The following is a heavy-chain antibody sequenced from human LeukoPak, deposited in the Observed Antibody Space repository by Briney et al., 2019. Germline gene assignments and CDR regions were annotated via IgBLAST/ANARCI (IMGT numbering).Heavy chain of an antibody. CDR2: INPNSGGT. V-gene: IGHV1-2*04. CDR3: ARSPGLRYFDWFLEAFDI. J-gene: IGHJ3*02. Sequence: ASVKVSCKASGYTFTGYYMHWVRQAPGQGLEWMGWINPNSGGTNYAQKFRGWVTMTRDTSISTAYMELSRLRSDDTAVYYCARSPGLRYFDWFLEAFDIWGQGTMVTVSS. D-gene: IGHD3-9*01. CDR1: GYTFTGYY.